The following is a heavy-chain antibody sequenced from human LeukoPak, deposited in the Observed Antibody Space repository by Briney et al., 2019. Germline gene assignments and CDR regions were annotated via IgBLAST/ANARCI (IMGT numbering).Heavy chain of an antibody. D-gene: IGHD3-9*01. V-gene: IGHV3-15*01. CDR3: TTDILTAYYLYFDY. J-gene: IGHJ4*02. Sequence: GGSLRLSCAASGFTFDDYAMHWVRQAPGKGLEWVGRIKSKTDGGTTDYAAPVKGRFTISRDDSKNTLYLQMNSLKTEDTAVYYCTTDILTAYYLYFDYWGQGTLVTVSS. CDR2: IKSKTDGGTT. CDR1: GFTFDDYA.